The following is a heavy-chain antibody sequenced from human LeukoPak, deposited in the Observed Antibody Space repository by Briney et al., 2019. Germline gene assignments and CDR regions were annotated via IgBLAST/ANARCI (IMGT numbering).Heavy chain of an antibody. J-gene: IGHJ4*02. CDR2: IWYDGSNK. CDR1: GFTFSNYG. D-gene: IGHD1-1*01. Sequence: GGSLRLSCAASGFTFSNYGMHWVRQAPGKGLEWVAFIWYDGSNKYYADSVKGRFTISRDNSKNTLYLQMNSLRDDDTAVYYCARIGGTGYFDYWGQGTLVTVSS. CDR3: ARIGGTGYFDY. V-gene: IGHV3-33*01.